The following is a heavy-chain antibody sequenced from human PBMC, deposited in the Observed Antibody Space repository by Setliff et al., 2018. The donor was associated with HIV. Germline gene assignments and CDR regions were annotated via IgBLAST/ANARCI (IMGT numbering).Heavy chain of an antibody. CDR1: GGSISSYY. CDR3: ARTGYAFDV. CDR2: IYTSGST. V-gene: IGHV4-4*08. J-gene: IGHJ3*01. Sequence: LSLTCTVSGGSISSYYWSWIRQPPGKGLEWIGHIYTSGSTNYNPSLKSRVTISVDTSKNQFSLKLSSVTAADTAVYYCARTGYAFDVWGLGTMVTVSS.